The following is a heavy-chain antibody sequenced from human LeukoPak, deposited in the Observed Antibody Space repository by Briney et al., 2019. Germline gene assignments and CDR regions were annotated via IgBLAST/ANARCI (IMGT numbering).Heavy chain of an antibody. D-gene: IGHD3-22*01. CDR3: ARVDRRYEDSRYRSFDS. Sequence: GGSLRPSCAASGFTFSNHWMSWVRQAPGKGLEWVATIKQDGSEKNYVDSVKGRFTISRDNAKNSLYLQMDSLRAEDTAVYYCARVDRRYEDSRYRSFDSWGQGTLVSVSS. CDR1: GFTFSNHW. CDR2: IKQDGSEK. J-gene: IGHJ4*02. V-gene: IGHV3-7*01.